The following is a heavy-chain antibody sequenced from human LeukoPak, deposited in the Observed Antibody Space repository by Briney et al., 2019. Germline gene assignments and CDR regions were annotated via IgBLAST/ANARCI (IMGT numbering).Heavy chain of an antibody. V-gene: IGHV3-11*04. Sequence: KAGGSLRLSCAASGFTFSDYYMSWIRQAPGKGLEWVSYISSSGSTIYYADSVKGRFTISRDNAKNSLYLQMNSLRAEDTAVYYCARGWDYDYVWGSYRYTGVAFDYWGQGTLVTVSS. CDR1: GFTFSDYY. CDR2: ISSSGSTI. CDR3: ARGWDYDYVWGSYRYTGVAFDY. D-gene: IGHD3-16*02. J-gene: IGHJ4*02.